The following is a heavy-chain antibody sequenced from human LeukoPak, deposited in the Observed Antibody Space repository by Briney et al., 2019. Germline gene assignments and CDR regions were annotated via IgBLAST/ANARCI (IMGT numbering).Heavy chain of an antibody. Sequence: SETLSLTCTVSGGSISSYYWSWIRQPPGKGLEWIGYIYYSGSTNYNPSLKSRVTISVDTSKNQFSLKLSSVTAADTAVYYCARVKLMTTVTKSYYYGMDVWGQGTTVTVSS. D-gene: IGHD4-17*01. CDR2: IYYSGST. CDR3: ARVKLMTTVTKSYYYGMDV. CDR1: GGSISSYY. J-gene: IGHJ6*02. V-gene: IGHV4-59*01.